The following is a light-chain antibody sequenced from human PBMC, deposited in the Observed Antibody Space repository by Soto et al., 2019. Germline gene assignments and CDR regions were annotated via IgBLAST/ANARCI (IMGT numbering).Light chain of an antibody. CDR3: QQRSNSPRT. J-gene: IGKJ1*01. CDR2: DAS. Sequence: IMLTQSPATLSLSPGDRATLSCRASHSISSYLAWFQQIPGQAPRLLIYDASTRDTGVPARFSGSGSGTDFTLTISSLEPEDVAAYYCQQRSNSPRTFGQGTKVDIK. V-gene: IGKV3-11*01. CDR1: HSISSY.